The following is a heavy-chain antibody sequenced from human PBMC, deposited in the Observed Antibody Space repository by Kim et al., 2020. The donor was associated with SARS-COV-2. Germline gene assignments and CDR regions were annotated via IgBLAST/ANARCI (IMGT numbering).Heavy chain of an antibody. D-gene: IGHD3-10*01. Sequence: GGSLRLSCAASGFTVSSNYMSWVRQAPGKGLEWVSVIYSGGSTYYADSAKGRFIIFSDNSKNKPYLQLISLRAAETAVFYCAGAMVRGVFIKGGMDVWG. CDR2: IYSGGST. CDR3: AGAMVRGVFIKGGMDV. CDR1: GFTVSSNY. V-gene: IGHV3-53*01. J-gene: IGHJ6*02.